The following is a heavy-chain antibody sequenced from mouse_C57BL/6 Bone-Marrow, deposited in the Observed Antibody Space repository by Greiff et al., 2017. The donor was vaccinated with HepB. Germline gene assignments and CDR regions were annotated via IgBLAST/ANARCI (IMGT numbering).Heavy chain of an antibody. CDR1: GFTFSSYA. CDR2: ISSGGDYI. CDR3: TRGKGYYGSGGYWYFDV. D-gene: IGHD1-1*01. V-gene: IGHV5-9-1*02. J-gene: IGHJ1*03. Sequence: EVKLVESGEGLVKPGGSLKLSCAASGFTFSSYAMSWVRQTPEKRLEWVAYISSGGDYIYYADTVKGRFTISRDNARNTLYLQMSSLKSEDTAMYYCTRGKGYYGSGGYWYFDVWGTGTTVTVSS.